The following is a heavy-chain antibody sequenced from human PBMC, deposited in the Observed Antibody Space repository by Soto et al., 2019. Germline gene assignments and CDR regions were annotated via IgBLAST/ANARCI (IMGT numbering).Heavy chain of an antibody. J-gene: IGHJ5*02. V-gene: IGHV3-73*01. CDR3: TRLADIVGIQRNP. Sequence: EEQLVESGGGLVQPGGSLKLSCATSGFTFSDSAIHWVRQASGKGLEWIGRIRSKANSFATAYVASVKGRFTISRDDSKNTAYLQMNSLKTEDTAVYYCTRLADIVGIQRNPWGQGTLVTVSS. CDR2: IRSKANSFAT. CDR1: GFTFSDSA. D-gene: IGHD2-15*01.